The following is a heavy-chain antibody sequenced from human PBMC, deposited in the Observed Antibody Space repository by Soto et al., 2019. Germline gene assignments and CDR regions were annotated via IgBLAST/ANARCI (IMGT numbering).Heavy chain of an antibody. Sequence: EVQLVESGGGLVQPGGSLRLSCAASGFTFRTYWLSWVRQVPGKGLEWVANINLDGSEKNYVDSVKGRFTISRDNARNSLYLQMSSLRAEDTALYYCARDGSTSCSSYDYHGMDVWGQGTTVTVSS. V-gene: IGHV3-7*05. J-gene: IGHJ6*02. D-gene: IGHD5-18*01. CDR3: ARDGSTSCSSYDYHGMDV. CDR1: GFTFRTYW. CDR2: INLDGSEK.